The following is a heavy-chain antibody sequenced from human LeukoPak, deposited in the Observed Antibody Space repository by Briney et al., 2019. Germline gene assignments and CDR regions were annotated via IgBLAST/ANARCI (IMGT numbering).Heavy chain of an antibody. CDR3: ARDRDDSGALDY. V-gene: IGHV3-33*01. D-gene: IGHD3-22*01. CDR2: IWYDGSNK. J-gene: IGHJ4*02. CDR1: GFTFSSYG. Sequence: GALRLSRAASGFTFSSYGMHWVRQAPGKGLECVAVIWYDGSNKYYADSVKGRFTISRDNSKNTLYLQMNSLRAEDTAVYYCARDRDDSGALDYWGQGTLVTVSS.